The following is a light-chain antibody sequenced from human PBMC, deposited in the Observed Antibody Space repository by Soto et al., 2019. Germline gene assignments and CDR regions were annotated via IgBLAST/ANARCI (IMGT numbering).Light chain of an antibody. V-gene: IGKV2-28*01. CDR1: QSLLHSNGYNY. CDR3: MQAPQAPLT. J-gene: IGKJ1*01. Sequence: DIVMTQSPLSLAFTPGEPASISCRSSQSLLHSNGYNYLDWYLQKPGQAPQLLIYLGSNRASGVPDRFSGSGSGTDFTLKISRVDAEDVGTYYCMQAPQAPLTFGQGTKVEIK. CDR2: LGS.